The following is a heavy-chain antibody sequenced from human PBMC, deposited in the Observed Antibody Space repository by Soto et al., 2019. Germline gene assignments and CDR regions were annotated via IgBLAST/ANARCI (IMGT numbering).Heavy chain of an antibody. CDR3: AKGPYSTSAYYGSDV. CDR2: ISASGEKT. J-gene: IGHJ6*02. V-gene: IGHV3-23*01. Sequence: GGSLRLSCGASGFTFSNYGMSWVRQAPGKGLEWVSVISASGEKTYYADSVKGRSTISRDDSKNTVYLQMNSLRAEDTAVYYCAKGPYSTSAYYGSDVWGQGTTVTVSS. CDR1: GFTFSNYG. D-gene: IGHD6-13*01.